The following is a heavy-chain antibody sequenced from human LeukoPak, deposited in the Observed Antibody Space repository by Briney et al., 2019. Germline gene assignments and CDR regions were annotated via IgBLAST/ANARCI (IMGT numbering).Heavy chain of an antibody. D-gene: IGHD1-26*01. Sequence: LRLSCAASGFTFDDYAMHWVRQAPGKGLEWVSGISWNSGSIGYADPVKGRFTISRDNAKNSLYLQMNSLRAEDTALYYCAKDSQWELQNWFDPWGQGTLVTVSS. CDR2: ISWNSGSI. J-gene: IGHJ5*02. CDR3: AKDSQWELQNWFDP. V-gene: IGHV3-9*01. CDR1: GFTFDDYA.